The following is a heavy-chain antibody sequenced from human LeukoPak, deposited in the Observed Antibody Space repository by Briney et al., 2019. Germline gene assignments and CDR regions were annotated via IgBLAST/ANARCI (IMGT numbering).Heavy chain of an antibody. Sequence: GASVKVSCKSSGYTFTTYGITWVRQAPGQGLEWMGWISTDNGDTNYAQKHQGRVTMTTDTSTSTAYMELRSLRSDDTAVYYCAREGLGELTLDYWGQGTLVTVSS. CDR3: AREGLGELTLDY. V-gene: IGHV1-18*01. CDR1: GYTFTTYG. CDR2: ISTDNGDT. D-gene: IGHD3-16*01. J-gene: IGHJ4*02.